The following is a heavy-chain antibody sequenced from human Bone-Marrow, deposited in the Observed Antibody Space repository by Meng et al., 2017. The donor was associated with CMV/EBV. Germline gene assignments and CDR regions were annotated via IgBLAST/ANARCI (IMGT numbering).Heavy chain of an antibody. V-gene: IGHV4-34*01. CDR2: INHSGST. Sequence: LRLSCAVYGGSFSGYYWSWIRQPPGKGLEWIGEINHSGSTNYNPSLKSRVTISVDTSKNQFSLKLSSVTAADTAVYYCASGRVVPAADVGYYYYGMDVWGQGTTVTVSS. J-gene: IGHJ6*02. CDR1: GGSFSGYY. CDR3: ASGRVVPAADVGYYYYGMDV. D-gene: IGHD2-2*01.